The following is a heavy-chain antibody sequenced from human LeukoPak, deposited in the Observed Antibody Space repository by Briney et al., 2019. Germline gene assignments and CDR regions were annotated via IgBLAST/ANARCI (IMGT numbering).Heavy chain of an antibody. CDR1: GGSFSGYY. CDR3: ARGPEKRRYYYYYGMDV. D-gene: IGHD5-24*01. V-gene: IGHV4-34*01. Sequence: SETLSLTCAVYGGSFSGYYWSWIRQPPGKGLEWIGEINHSGSTNYNPSLKSRVTISVDTSKNQFFLKLSSVTAADTAVYYCARGPEKRRYYYYYGMDVWGQGTTVTVSS. J-gene: IGHJ6*02. CDR2: INHSGST.